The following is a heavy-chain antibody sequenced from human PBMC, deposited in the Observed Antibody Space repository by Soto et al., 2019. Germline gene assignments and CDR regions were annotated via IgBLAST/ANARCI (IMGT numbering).Heavy chain of an antibody. Sequence: GGSLRLSCAASGFTFSSYSMNWVRQAPGKGLEWVSSISSSSSYIYYADSVKGRFTISRDNAKNSLYLQMNSLRAEDTAVYYCATSPGEDYGDYLAYYYYYYMDVWGKGTTVTVSS. CDR1: GFTFSSYS. V-gene: IGHV3-21*01. J-gene: IGHJ6*03. CDR2: ISSSSSYI. CDR3: ATSPGEDYGDYLAYYYYYYMDV. D-gene: IGHD4-17*01.